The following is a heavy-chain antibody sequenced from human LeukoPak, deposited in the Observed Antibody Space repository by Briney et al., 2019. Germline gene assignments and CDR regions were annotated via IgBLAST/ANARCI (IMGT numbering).Heavy chain of an antibody. D-gene: IGHD3-3*01. CDR2: INPNSGGT. CDR3: ARDSLEWLLFADAFDI. CDR1: GYTFTGYY. V-gene: IGHV1-2*02. Sequence: GASVKVSCKASGYTFTGYYMHWVRQAPGQGLEWMGWINPNSGGTNYAQKLQGRVTMTTDTSTSTAYMELRSLRSDDTAVYYCARDSLEWLLFADAFDIWGQGTMVTVSS. J-gene: IGHJ3*02.